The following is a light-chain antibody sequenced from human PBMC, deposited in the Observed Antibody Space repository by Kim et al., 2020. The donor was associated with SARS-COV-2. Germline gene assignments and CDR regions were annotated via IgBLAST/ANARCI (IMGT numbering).Light chain of an antibody. Sequence: QSITISCTGTRSDIGAYNYVSWYQQHPRKAPKLLIYDVSSRPSGVSDRFSGSKSGNAAFLTISGLQADDEADYYCCSYSSTTTLDVFGTGTKVTVL. CDR1: RSDIGAYNY. V-gene: IGLV2-14*03. CDR3: CSYSSTTTLDV. J-gene: IGLJ1*01. CDR2: DVS.